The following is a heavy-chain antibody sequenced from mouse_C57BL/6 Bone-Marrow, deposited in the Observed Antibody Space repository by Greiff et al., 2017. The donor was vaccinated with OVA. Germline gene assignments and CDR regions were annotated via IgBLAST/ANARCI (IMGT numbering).Heavy chain of an antibody. D-gene: IGHD2-3*01. J-gene: IGHJ3*01. CDR2: INHNNGGT. CDR3: ARWGWLLRAWFAY. V-gene: IGHV1-22*01. CDR1: GYTFTDYN. Sequence: VQLQQSGPELVKPGASVKMSCKASGYTFTDYNMHWVKQSHGKSLEWIGYINHNNGGTSYNQKFKGKATLTVNKSSSTAYMELRSLTSEDSAVYYCARWGWLLRAWFAYWGQGTLVTVSA.